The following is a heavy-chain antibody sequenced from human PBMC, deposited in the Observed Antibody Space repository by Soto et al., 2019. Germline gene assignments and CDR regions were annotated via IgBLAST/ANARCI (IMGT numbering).Heavy chain of an antibody. CDR3: ARGGGQLAHPYYYGMDV. Sequence: PSETLSLTCAVSGGSISSSNLWSCVRQPPGKGLEWIGEIYHSGSTNYNPSLKSRVTISVDKSKNQFSLKLSSVTAADTAVHYCARGGGQLAHPYYYGMDVWGQGTTVTVYS. CDR1: GGSISSSNL. V-gene: IGHV4-4*02. CDR2: IYHSGST. D-gene: IGHD6-6*01. J-gene: IGHJ6*02.